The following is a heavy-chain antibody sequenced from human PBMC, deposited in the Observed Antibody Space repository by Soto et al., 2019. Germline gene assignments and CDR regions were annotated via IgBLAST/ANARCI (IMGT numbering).Heavy chain of an antibody. V-gene: IGHV1-18*01. D-gene: IGHD3-16*02. CDR1: GYTFTTYG. CDR2: ISASNGHT. CDR3: ARDYDYTWGSYRPLDF. J-gene: IGHJ4*02. Sequence: QVHLVQSGGEVKKPGASVKVSCEASGYTFTTYGISWVRQAPGQGPEWVGWISASNGHTNYAQNLQGRVTMTTDTSTSTAYMELRSLRSDDTAVYYCARDYDYTWGSYRPLDFWGQGTLVTVSS.